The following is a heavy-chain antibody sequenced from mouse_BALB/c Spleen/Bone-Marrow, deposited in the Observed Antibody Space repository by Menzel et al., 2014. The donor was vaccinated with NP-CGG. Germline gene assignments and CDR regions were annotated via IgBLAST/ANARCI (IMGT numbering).Heavy chain of an antibody. CDR2: ISSGGSYT. CDR3: TREDTNWDFDY. D-gene: IGHD4-1*01. Sequence: EVKVVESGGGLVKPGGSLKLSCAASGFTFSSYTMSWVRQTPEKRLEWVATISSGGSYTYYPDSVKGRFTISRDNAKNTLYLQMSSLKSEDTAMYYCTREDTNWDFDYWGQGTTLTASS. V-gene: IGHV5-6-4*01. J-gene: IGHJ2*01. CDR1: GFTFSSYT.